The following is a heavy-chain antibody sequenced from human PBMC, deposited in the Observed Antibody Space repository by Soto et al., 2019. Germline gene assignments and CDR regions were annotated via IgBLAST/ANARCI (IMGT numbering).Heavy chain of an antibody. CDR2: TYHSGDT. J-gene: IGHJ4*02. Sequence: SETLSLTCGVSGYSSRSGYYWGWIRQPPGRGLEWIGTTYHSGDTYYTPSLKSRVTISGDTSKNQFSLQLTSVAAADTAVYYCARDRSQDYDSSGLFDSWGQGILVTVSS. D-gene: IGHD3-22*01. CDR3: ARDRSQDYDSSGLFDS. V-gene: IGHV4-38-2*02. CDR1: GYSSRSGYY.